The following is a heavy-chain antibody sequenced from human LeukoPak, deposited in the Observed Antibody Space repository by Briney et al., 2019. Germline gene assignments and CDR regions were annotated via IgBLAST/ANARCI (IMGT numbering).Heavy chain of an antibody. CDR3: ARGGTAGDIDY. CDR2: MNPNSGNT. V-gene: IGHV1-8*01. D-gene: IGHD1/OR15-1a*01. Sequence: ASVNVSCRASGYTFTSYDINGVRQAGGQGLEWMGWMNPNSGNTGYAQKSQGRVTMTRNTSISTAYMELSSLRSEDTAVYYCARGGTAGDIDYWGQGTLVTVSS. CDR1: GYTFTSYD. J-gene: IGHJ4*02.